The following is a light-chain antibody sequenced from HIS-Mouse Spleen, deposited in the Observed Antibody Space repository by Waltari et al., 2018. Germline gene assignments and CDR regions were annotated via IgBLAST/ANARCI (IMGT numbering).Light chain of an antibody. J-gene: IGKJ3*01. Sequence: EIVLTQSPGTLSLSPGERATLSCRASQSVSSSYLAWYQQKPGQAPRLLLYGASSRATCIPDRFSGSGSGTDFTLTISRLEPEDFAVYYCQQYGSSPRFTFGPGTKVDIK. V-gene: IGKV3-20*01. CDR2: GAS. CDR1: QSVSSSY. CDR3: QQYGSSPRFT.